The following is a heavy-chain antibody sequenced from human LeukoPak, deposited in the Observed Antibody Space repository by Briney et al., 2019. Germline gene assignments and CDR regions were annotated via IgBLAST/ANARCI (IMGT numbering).Heavy chain of an antibody. CDR1: GFTFSSYA. CDR2: ISYDGSNK. V-gene: IGHV3-30-3*01. CDR3: ARDGSRLGRTVFDY. D-gene: IGHD6-19*01. J-gene: IGHJ4*02. Sequence: PGRSLRLSCAASGFTFSSYAMHWVRQAPGKGLEWVAVISYDGSNKYYADSVKGRFTISRDNSKNTLYLQMNSLRAEDTAVYYCARDGSRLGRTVFDYWGQGTLVTVSS.